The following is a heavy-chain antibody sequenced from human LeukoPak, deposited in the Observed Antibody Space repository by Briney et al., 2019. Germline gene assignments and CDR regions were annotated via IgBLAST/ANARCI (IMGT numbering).Heavy chain of an antibody. CDR2: IYYSGST. CDR1: GGSISSSSYY. D-gene: IGHD2-15*01. V-gene: IGHV4-39*07. J-gene: IGHJ4*02. Sequence: SETLSLTCTVSGGSISSSSYYWGWIRQPPGKGLEWIGSIYYSGSTYYNPSLKSRVTISVDTSKNQFSLKLSSVTAADTAVYYCARDNCSGGSCYPPFYFDYWGQGTLVTVSS. CDR3: ARDNCSGGSCYPPFYFDY.